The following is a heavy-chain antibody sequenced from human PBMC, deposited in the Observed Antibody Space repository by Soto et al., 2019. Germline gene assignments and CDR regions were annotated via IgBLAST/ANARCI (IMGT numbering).Heavy chain of an antibody. CDR3: ARMRGMLLGSFDV. V-gene: IGHV1-69*06. CDR1: GGSFRNNA. CDR2: ILPVYNTT. J-gene: IGHJ3*01. Sequence: QEKLVQTGAEVKKPGSSVNVSCTTSGGSFRNNAFSWVRQAPGQGLEWMGQILPVYNTTNYARKFQGRVTITADKSTTTIHMELNTVRSDDTALYYGARMRGMLLGSFDVWGQGTTVSVSS. D-gene: IGHD3-16*01.